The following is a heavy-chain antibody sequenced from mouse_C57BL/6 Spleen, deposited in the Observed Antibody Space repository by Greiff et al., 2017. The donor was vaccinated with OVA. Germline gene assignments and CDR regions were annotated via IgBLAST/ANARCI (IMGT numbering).Heavy chain of an antibody. CDR2: IDPEDGDT. D-gene: IGHD1-1*01. CDR1: GFNIKDYY. Sequence: EVQLQQSGAELVRPGASVKLSCTASGFNIKDYYMHWVKQRPEQGLEWIGRIDPEDGDTEYAPKFQGKATMTADTSSNTAYLQLSSLTSEDTAVYYCTTPITTVVATPVADWGQGTLVTVSA. V-gene: IGHV14-1*01. J-gene: IGHJ3*01. CDR3: TTPITTVVATPVAD.